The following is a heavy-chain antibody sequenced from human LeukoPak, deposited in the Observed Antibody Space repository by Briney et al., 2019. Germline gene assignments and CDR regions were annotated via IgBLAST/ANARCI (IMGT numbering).Heavy chain of an antibody. D-gene: IGHD2-2*01. CDR1: GFTFSSYG. Sequence: GRSLRLSCAASGFTFSSYGMHWVRQAPGKGLEWVAVISYDGSNKYYADSVKGRFTLSRDNSRNTLYLQMNSLRAEDTAVYYCAKDQGGIVVVPAAMAYWGQGTLVTVSS. J-gene: IGHJ4*02. CDR3: AKDQGGIVVVPAAMAY. CDR2: ISYDGSNK. V-gene: IGHV3-30*18.